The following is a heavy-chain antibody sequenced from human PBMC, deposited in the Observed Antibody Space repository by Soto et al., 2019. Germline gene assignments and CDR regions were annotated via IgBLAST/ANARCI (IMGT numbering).Heavy chain of an antibody. Sequence: ASVKVSCKASGYTFTSCGISWVRQAPGQGLEWMGWISAYNGNTNYAQKLQGRVTMTTDTSTSTAYMELRSLRSDDTAVYYCARLVRDFWSGYSFDYWGQGTLVTVSS. CDR3: ARLVRDFWSGYSFDY. V-gene: IGHV1-18*01. CDR1: GYTFTSCG. D-gene: IGHD3-3*01. CDR2: ISAYNGNT. J-gene: IGHJ4*02.